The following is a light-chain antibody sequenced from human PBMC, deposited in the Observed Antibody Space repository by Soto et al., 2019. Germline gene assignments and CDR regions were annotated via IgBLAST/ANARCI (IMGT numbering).Light chain of an antibody. CDR2: LNSDGSH. V-gene: IGLV4-69*01. J-gene: IGLJ2*01. CDR1: SGHSCYV. Sequence: QLVLTQSPSASASLGASVKLTCTLSSGHSCYVIAWHQQQPEKGPRYLMKLNSDGSHSKGDGIPDRFSGSSSGAERYLTISSLQSEDEADYYCQTWGTGIRVFGGGTKVTVL. CDR3: QTWGTGIRV.